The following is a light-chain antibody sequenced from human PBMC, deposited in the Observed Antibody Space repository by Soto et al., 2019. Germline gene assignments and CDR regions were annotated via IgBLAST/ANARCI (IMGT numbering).Light chain of an antibody. Sequence: QSALAQPPSASGSPGQSVTISCTGTSSDVGGYNYVSWYQQHPGNAPKLMIYEVSKRPSGVPDRFSGSKSGNTASLTVSGLQAEDEADYYCSSYVGSNNVFGTGTKVTVL. CDR1: SSDVGGYNY. CDR2: EVS. CDR3: SSYVGSNNV. V-gene: IGLV2-8*01. J-gene: IGLJ1*01.